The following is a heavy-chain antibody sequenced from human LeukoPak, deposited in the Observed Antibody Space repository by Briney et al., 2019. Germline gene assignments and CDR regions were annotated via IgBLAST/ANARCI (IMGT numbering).Heavy chain of an antibody. Sequence: GESLRLSCAASGFTFSSYSMNWVRQAPGKGLEWVSYISSSSSTIYYADSVKGRFTISRDNAKNSLYLQMNSLRAEDTAVYYCAKFGDGYNAYFDYWGQGTLVTVSS. CDR3: AKFGDGYNAYFDY. J-gene: IGHJ4*02. V-gene: IGHV3-48*01. CDR2: ISSSSSTI. CDR1: GFTFSSYS. D-gene: IGHD5-24*01.